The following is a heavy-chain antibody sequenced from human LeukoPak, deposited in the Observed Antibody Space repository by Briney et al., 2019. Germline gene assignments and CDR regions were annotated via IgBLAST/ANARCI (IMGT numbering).Heavy chain of an antibody. CDR1: GFSFSTYG. D-gene: IGHD3-10*01. V-gene: IGHV3-23*01. CDR2: VSASGGRT. J-gene: IGHJ4*02. CDR3: AKSYTSGSFYDY. Sequence: GGSLRLSCAASGFSFSTYGMSWVRQTPERGLEWVSRVSASGGRTYYADSVKGRFTISKDNSKNTMSLQMNNLRADDTAVYYCAKSYTSGSFYDYWGQGTLVTVSS.